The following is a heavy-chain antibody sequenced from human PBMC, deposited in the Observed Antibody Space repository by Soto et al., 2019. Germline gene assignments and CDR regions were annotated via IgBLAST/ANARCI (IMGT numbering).Heavy chain of an antibody. CDR3: ARGLAMVRGVIITRWFDP. V-gene: IGHV1-2*04. CDR1: GYTFTGYY. J-gene: IGHJ5*02. Sequence: QVQLVQSGAEVKKPGASVKVSCKASGYTFTGYYMHWVRQAPGQGLEWMGWINPNSGGTNYSQKYQGWVPMTRDTSISTAYMELSRLRSDDTAVYYCARGLAMVRGVIITRWFDPWGQGTLVTVSS. CDR2: INPNSGGT. D-gene: IGHD3-10*01.